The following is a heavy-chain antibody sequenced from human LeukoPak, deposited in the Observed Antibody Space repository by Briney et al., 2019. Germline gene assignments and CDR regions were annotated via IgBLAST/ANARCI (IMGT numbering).Heavy chain of an antibody. CDR2: IYYSGST. Sequence: SETLSLTCTVSGGSISSGGYYWNWSRQHPGKGLERIGYIYYSGSTYYNPSLKSRVTISVDTSKNQFSLKLHAVTAADTAVYYCASSTMVRGVVDYWGQGTLVTVSS. CDR3: ASSTMVRGVVDY. D-gene: IGHD3-10*01. CDR1: GGSISSGGYY. J-gene: IGHJ4*02. V-gene: IGHV4-31*03.